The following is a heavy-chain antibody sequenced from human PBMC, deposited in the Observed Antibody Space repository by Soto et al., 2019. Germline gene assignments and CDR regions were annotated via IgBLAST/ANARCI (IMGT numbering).Heavy chain of an antibody. D-gene: IGHD5-12*01. J-gene: IGHJ3*01. V-gene: IGHV3-23*01. Sequence: GGSLRLSCAASGFIFTNYAMNWVRQAPGKGLEWVSVIGGRGNSAYYADSVQGRFTISRDNSKNTLSLQMSSLTADDTAIYYCVREGRGSFDFWGQGQMVNIS. CDR2: IGGRGNSA. CDR1: GFIFTNYA. CDR3: VREGRGSFDF.